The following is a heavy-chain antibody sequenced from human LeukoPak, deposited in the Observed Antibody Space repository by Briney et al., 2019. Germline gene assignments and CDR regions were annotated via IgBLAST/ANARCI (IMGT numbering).Heavy chain of an antibody. J-gene: IGHJ2*01. CDR2: IKQDASAK. CDR1: GFNFNMFW. CDR3: ARYDFILISYFDL. V-gene: IGHV3-7*01. D-gene: IGHD3-3*01. Sequence: GGSLRLSCVASGFNFNMFWMSWVRQAPGKGLEWVTNIKQDASAKFNVGSVRGRFDISRDNARKSVFLQMNSLRAEDTAVYHCARYDFILISYFDLWGRGALVTVSS.